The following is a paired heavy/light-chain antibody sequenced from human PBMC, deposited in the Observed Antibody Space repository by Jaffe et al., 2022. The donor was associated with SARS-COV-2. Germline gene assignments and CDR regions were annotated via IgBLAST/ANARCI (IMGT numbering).Heavy chain of an antibody. V-gene: IGHV3-74*02. Sequence: DVQLVESGGGLVQSGGSLRLSCAASGFTFSDYWLHWVRQAPGKGLEWVSRIRSDGSVPVYADSVKGRFTISRDNAKNTLYLQMNSLRAEDTAVYFCARDSRFHIDVWGQGTTVTVSS. D-gene: IGHD2-15*01. CDR1: GFTFSDYW. CDR3: ARDSRFHIDV. J-gene: IGHJ6*02. CDR2: IRSDGSVP.
Light chain of an antibody. CDR1: SSDVGDNDY. CDR2: EVT. Sequence: QSALTQPPSASGSPGQSVTISCTGTSSDVGDNDYVSWYQQHPGKAPKVVIYEVTKRPSGVPDRFSGSKSGNTASLTVSGLQAEDEADYYCSSYTGSKNYVFGTGTKVTVL. CDR3: SSYTGSKNYV. J-gene: IGLJ1*01. V-gene: IGLV2-8*01.